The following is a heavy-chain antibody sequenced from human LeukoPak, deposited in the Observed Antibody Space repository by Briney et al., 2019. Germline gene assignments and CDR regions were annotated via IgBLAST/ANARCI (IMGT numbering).Heavy chain of an antibody. CDR2: IFYDGSS. CDR3: ARDRPGDYFDY. CDR1: GGSIRNSNYY. V-gene: IGHV4-39*02. J-gene: IGHJ4*02. Sequence: PSETLSLTCTVSGGSIRNSNYYWGWIRQPPGKGLEWIGSIFYDGSSDYNPSLKSRVTISVDTSKNQFSLKLSSVTAADTAVYYXARDRPGDYFDYWGQGTLVTVSS. D-gene: IGHD2-8*02.